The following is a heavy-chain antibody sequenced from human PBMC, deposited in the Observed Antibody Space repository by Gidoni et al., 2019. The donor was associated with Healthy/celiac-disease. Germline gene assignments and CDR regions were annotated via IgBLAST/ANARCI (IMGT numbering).Heavy chain of an antibody. D-gene: IGHD4-17*01. CDR2: MNPNSGTT. V-gene: IGHV1-8*01. CDR3: ARGLDTGDYGY. Sequence: QVQLGQDGAEVKKTGAAVKVTCKASGYTFTSYDINWVRQATGQGLEWMGWMNPNSGTTGYAQQFQGRVTMTRNTSISTAYMELSSLSSADTAVYYCARGLDTGDYGYWGQGTLVTVSS. CDR1: GYTFTSYD. J-gene: IGHJ4*02.